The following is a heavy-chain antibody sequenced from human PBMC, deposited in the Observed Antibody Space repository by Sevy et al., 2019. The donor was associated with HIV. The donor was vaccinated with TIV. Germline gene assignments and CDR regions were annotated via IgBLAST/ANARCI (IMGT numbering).Heavy chain of an antibody. D-gene: IGHD3-22*01. Sequence: SETLSLTCSVSGGSISSSSYYWGWIRQPPGKGREWIGSIYYSGSTYYNPSLKSRVTISVDTYKNQFSLKLGSVTAADTAVYYCARHAHITMIVTWGQGTLVTVSS. CDR1: GGSISSSSYY. J-gene: IGHJ5*02. CDR2: IYYSGST. CDR3: ARHAHITMIVT. V-gene: IGHV4-39*01.